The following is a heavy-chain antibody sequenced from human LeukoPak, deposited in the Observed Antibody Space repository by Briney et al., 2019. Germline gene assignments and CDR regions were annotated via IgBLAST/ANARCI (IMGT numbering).Heavy chain of an antibody. CDR3: AKTQGYYDA. D-gene: IGHD2-15*01. Sequence: PGGSLRLSCVASGFTYSNYAMSWVRQAPGKGLELVSGIYGSDDKTVYGDAVKGRFTISRDNSRNTLYLQMNSLRADDTAVYYCAKTQGYYDAWGQGALVTVSS. V-gene: IGHV3-23*01. CDR2: IYGSDDKT. J-gene: IGHJ5*02. CDR1: GFTYSNYA.